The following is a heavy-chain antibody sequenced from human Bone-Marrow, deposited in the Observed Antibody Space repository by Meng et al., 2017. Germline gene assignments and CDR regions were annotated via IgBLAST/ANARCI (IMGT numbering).Heavy chain of an antibody. CDR1: GGSISSYY. D-gene: IGHD3-10*01. V-gene: IGHV4-4*07. Sequence: GSLRLSCTVSGGSISSYYWSWIRQPAGKGLEWIGRIYTSGSTNYNPSLKSRVTMSVDTSKNQFSLKLSSATAADTAVYYCARGRAGPSDYWGQGTLVTVSS. J-gene: IGHJ4*02. CDR2: IYTSGST. CDR3: ARGRAGPSDY.